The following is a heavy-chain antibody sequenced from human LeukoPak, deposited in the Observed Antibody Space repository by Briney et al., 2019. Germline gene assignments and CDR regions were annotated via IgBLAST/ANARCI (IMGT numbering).Heavy chain of an antibody. CDR3: ARVGSPGG. V-gene: IGHV4-34*01. Sequence: PSETLSFTCAVYGGSFSGYYWSWIRQPPGKGLEWIGEINHSGSTNYNPSLKSRVTISVDTSKNQFSLKLSSVTAADTAVYFCARVGSPGGWGQGTLVTVSS. J-gene: IGHJ4*02. CDR1: GGSFSGYY. D-gene: IGHD1-14*01. CDR2: INHSGST.